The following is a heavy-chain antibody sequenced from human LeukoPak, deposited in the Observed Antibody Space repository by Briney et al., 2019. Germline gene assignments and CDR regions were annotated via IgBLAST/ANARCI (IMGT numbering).Heavy chain of an antibody. V-gene: IGHV3-30*14. CDR3: AIPAPGYSSSWTLFDY. J-gene: IGHJ4*02. D-gene: IGHD6-13*01. CDR1: GFTFSTYA. CDR2: ISYDGTTK. Sequence: GGSLRLSCAASGFTFSTYAMHWVRQAPGKGLEWVAVISYDGTTKYHADSVKGRFTISRDNSKNTLYLQMNSLRAEDTAVYYCAIPAPGYSSSWTLFDYWGQGTLVTVSS.